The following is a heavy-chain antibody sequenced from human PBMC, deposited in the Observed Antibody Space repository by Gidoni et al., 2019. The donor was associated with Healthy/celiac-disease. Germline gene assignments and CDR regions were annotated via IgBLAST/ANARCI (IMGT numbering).Heavy chain of an antibody. CDR2: ISSSSSYI. CDR1: GFTFSSYS. CDR3: ARGDHTFLYSSSWRGEYYFDY. J-gene: IGHJ4*02. Sequence: EVQLVESGGGLVKPGGSLRLSCAASGFTFSSYSMNWVRQATGKGLEWVSSISSSSSYIYYADSVKGRFTISRDNAKNSLYLQMNSLRAEDTAVYYCARGDHTFLYSSSWRGEYYFDYWGQGTLVTVSS. V-gene: IGHV3-21*01. D-gene: IGHD6-13*01.